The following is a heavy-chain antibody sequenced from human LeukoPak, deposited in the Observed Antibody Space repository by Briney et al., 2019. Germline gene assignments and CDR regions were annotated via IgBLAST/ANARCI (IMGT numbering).Heavy chain of an antibody. Sequence: SETLSLTCTVSGGTINNYYWSWIRQPAGKGLEWIGRIYTSGSTNYNPSLKSRVTMSVDTSRNHFSLKLSSVTAADTAVYYCARAGYSYGSAFDYWGQGTRVTVSS. CDR2: IYTSGST. CDR3: ARAGYSYGSAFDY. CDR1: GGTINNYY. D-gene: IGHD5-18*01. V-gene: IGHV4-4*07. J-gene: IGHJ4*02.